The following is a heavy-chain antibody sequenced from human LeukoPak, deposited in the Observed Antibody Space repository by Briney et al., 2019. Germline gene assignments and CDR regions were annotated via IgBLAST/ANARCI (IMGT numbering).Heavy chain of an antibody. CDR3: ARDKFRGYFDY. CDR1: GFTVSSNY. D-gene: IGHD3-10*01. V-gene: IGHV3-66*01. Sequence: GGSLRLSCAVSGFTVSSNYMSWVRQAPGKGLEWVSAIYSGGTTYYADSVKGRFTISRDTSKNTLYLQMNSLRAEDTAVYYCARDKFRGYFDYWGQGTLVTVSS. J-gene: IGHJ4*02. CDR2: IYSGGTT.